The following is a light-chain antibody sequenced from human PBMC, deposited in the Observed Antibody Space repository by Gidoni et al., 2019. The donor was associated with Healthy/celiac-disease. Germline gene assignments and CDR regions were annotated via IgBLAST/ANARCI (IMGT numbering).Light chain of an antibody. V-gene: IGKV1-39*01. J-gene: IGKJ1*01. CDR3: QQSYSTPWT. Sequence: DIQMTQSPSSLAASVGDRVTITCRASQSISSYLNWYQQKPGKAPKLLIYAASSLHSGFPSRFSGSGSGTDFTLTISSLQPEDFATYYCQQSYSTPWTFGQGTKVEIK. CDR1: QSISSY. CDR2: AAS.